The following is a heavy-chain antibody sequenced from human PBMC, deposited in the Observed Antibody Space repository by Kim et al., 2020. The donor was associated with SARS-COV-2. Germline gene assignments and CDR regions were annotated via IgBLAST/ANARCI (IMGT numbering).Heavy chain of an antibody. Sequence: SETLSLTCTVSGGSISSYYWSWIRQPPGKGLEWIGYIYYSGSTNYNPSLKSRVTISVDTSKNQFSLKLSSVTAADTAVYYCARHRPPRDFWSGLDPWGQGTLVTVSS. CDR1: GGSISSYY. CDR3: ARHRPPRDFWSGLDP. V-gene: IGHV4-59*08. CDR2: IYYSGST. J-gene: IGHJ5*02. D-gene: IGHD3-3*01.